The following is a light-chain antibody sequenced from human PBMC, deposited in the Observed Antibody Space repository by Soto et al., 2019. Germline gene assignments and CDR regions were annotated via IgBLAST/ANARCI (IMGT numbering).Light chain of an antibody. J-gene: IGKJ1*01. CDR3: QNYDSAPRT. CDR1: QGITTY. Sequence: DLQMTKSPTSVSASVGDRVTITCRASQGITTYLAWYQQKRGKVPKVLIYDASTLQSAVPSRFSGSGSGTDFTLTISSLQPEDVATYYCQNYDSAPRTFGQGTKVDSK. CDR2: DAS. V-gene: IGKV1-27*01.